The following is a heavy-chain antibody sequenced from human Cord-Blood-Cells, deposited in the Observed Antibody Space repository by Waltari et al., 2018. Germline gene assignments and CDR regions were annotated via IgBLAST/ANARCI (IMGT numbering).Heavy chain of an antibody. CDR3: ARRRRSYYFDY. CDR1: GGSISSSSYY. CDR2: IYYSGST. V-gene: IGHV4-39*01. Sequence: QLQLQESGPGLVKPSETLSLTCPVPGGSISSSSYYWGWIRQPPGKGLEWIGSIYYSGSTYYNPSLKSRVTISVDTSKNQFSLKLSSVTAADTAVYYCARRRRSYYFDYWGQGTLVTVSS. J-gene: IGHJ4*02. D-gene: IGHD6-13*01.